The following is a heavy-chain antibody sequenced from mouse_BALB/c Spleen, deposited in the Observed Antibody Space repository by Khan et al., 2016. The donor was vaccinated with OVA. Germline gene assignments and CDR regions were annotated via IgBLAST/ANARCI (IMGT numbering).Heavy chain of an antibody. J-gene: IGHJ4*01. CDR1: GFTFSDYG. CDR2: LSSLAYSI. Sequence: EVELVVSGGGLVQPGGSRNLSCESSGFTFSDYGMAWVRQAPGKGPAWVAFLSSLAYSIYYADTVTGQFTISRANAQNTLSLEMSSLRSEDTGIYYCARAWAMDYWGQGTAVTVSS. V-gene: IGHV5-15*02. CDR3: ARAWAMDY.